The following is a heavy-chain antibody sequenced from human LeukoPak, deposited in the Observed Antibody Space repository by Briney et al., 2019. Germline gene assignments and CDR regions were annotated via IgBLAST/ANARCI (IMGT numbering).Heavy chain of an antibody. CDR3: ARAIGITGTNWFDP. CDR2: ISAYNGNT. J-gene: IGHJ5*02. D-gene: IGHD1-7*01. Sequence: ASVKVSCKASGYTFTSYGISWVRQAPGQGLEWMGWISAYNGNTNYAQKLQGRVTMTTDTSTSTAYMELRSLRSDDTAAYYCARAIGITGTNWFDPWGQGTLVTVPS. V-gene: IGHV1-18*01. CDR1: GYTFTSYG.